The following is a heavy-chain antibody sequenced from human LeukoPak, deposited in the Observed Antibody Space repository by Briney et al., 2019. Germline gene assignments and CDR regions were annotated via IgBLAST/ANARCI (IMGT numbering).Heavy chain of an antibody. V-gene: IGHV1-18*01. CDR2: ISAYNGNT. CDR1: GYTFTSYG. J-gene: IGHJ4*02. D-gene: IGHD3-10*01. Sequence: GASVKVSCKASGYTFTSYGISWVRQAPGQGLEWMGWISAYNGNTNYAQKLQGRVTMTTDTSTSTAYMELRSLRSDDTAVYYCARDRYYYGSGSYYDDYWGQGTLVTVCS. CDR3: ARDRYYYGSGSYYDDY.